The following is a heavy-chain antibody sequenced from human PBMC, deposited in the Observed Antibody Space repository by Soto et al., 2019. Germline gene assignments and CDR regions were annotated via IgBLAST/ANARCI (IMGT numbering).Heavy chain of an antibody. J-gene: IGHJ3*02. CDR3: ARVMAVADPFDI. Sequence: ASVKVSCKASGYTFTSYDINWVRQATGQGLEWMGWMNPNSGNTGYAQKFQGRVTMTRNTSISTAYMELSSLRSEDTAVYYCARVMAVADPFDIWGQGTMVTVSS. V-gene: IGHV1-8*02. D-gene: IGHD6-19*01. CDR2: MNPNSGNT. CDR1: GYTFTSYD.